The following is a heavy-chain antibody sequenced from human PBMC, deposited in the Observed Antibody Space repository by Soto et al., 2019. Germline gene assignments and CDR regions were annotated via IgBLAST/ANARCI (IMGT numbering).Heavy chain of an antibody. Sequence: PSETLSLTCAVYGGSFSGYYWSWIRQPPGKGLEWIGEINHSGSTNYNPSLKSRVTISVDTSKNQFSLKLSSVTAADTAVYYCAGVQHQLLPPTYYMDVWGKGTTVTVSS. J-gene: IGHJ6*03. V-gene: IGHV4-34*01. D-gene: IGHD6-13*01. CDR2: INHSGST. CDR1: GGSFSGYY. CDR3: AGVQHQLLPPTYYMDV.